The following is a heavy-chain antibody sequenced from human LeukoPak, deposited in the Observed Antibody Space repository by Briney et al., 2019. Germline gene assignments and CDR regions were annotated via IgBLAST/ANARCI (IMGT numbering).Heavy chain of an antibody. CDR3: ARDQTPFY. D-gene: IGHD2-15*01. CDR1: GFTFSDYY. CDR2: ISSSGNTT. V-gene: IGHV3-11*04. J-gene: IGHJ4*02. Sequence: GGSLRLSCAASGFTFSDYYMSWIRQAPGKGLECVSYISSSGNTTYHADSVKGRFTISRDNAKSSMWLQMSSLRAEDTAVYYCARDQTPFYWGQGSLVTVSS.